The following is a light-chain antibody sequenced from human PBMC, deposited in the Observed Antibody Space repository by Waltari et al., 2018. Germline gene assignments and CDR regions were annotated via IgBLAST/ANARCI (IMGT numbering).Light chain of an antibody. CDR2: DSS. J-gene: IGKJ2*01. CDR1: QSVASSY. V-gene: IGKV3-20*01. CDR3: HQYVSSPRT. Sequence: EIVLTQSPGTLSLSPGETATLSCRASQSVASSYLAWYQHKPGQPPTLLIYDSSIRATGVPDRFSGTGSGTDFTRTISRLEPEDFAVYYCHQYVSSPRTFGQGSKLEIK.